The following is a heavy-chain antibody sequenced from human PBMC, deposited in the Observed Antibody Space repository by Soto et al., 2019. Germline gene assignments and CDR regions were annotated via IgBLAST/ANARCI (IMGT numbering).Heavy chain of an antibody. Sequence: EVQLLESGGDLVQPGGSLRLSCAASGFTFSNYAMTWVRQAPGKGLEWVSAISGAGDRTYYADSVKGRFTISRDNSKKTLYLQMNSLGAEDTAVHYCARVLGAVATDAFGIWGQGTMVTVSS. CDR1: GFTFSNYA. CDR3: ARVLGAVATDAFGI. V-gene: IGHV3-23*01. CDR2: ISGAGDRT. D-gene: IGHD6-19*01. J-gene: IGHJ3*02.